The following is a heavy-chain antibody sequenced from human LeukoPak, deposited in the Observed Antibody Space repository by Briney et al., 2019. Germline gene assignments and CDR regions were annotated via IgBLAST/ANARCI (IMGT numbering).Heavy chain of an antibody. J-gene: IGHJ3*02. CDR2: IIPIFGTA. Sequence: SVKVSCKASGGTFSSYAISWVRQAPGQGLEWMGGIIPIFGTANYAQKFQGRVTITADESTSTAYMELSSLRSEDTAVYYCARGDYYDSSGYPPERAGAFDIWGQGTMVTVSS. CDR3: ARGDYYDSSGYPPERAGAFDI. CDR1: GGTFSSYA. D-gene: IGHD3-22*01. V-gene: IGHV1-69*01.